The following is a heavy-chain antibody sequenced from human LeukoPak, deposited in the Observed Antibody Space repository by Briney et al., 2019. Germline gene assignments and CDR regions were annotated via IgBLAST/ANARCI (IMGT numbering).Heavy chain of an antibody. CDR2: ISGSGGST. CDR1: GFTFSSYA. J-gene: IGHJ4*02. D-gene: IGHD6-19*01. V-gene: IGHV3-23*01. Sequence: PGGSLRLSCAASGFTFSSYAMSWVRQAPGKGLEWVSAISGSGGSTYYADSVKGRFTISRDNPKNTLYLQMNSLRAEDTAVYYCAKGSSGWYSLLDYWGQGTLVTVSS. CDR3: AKGSSGWYSLLDY.